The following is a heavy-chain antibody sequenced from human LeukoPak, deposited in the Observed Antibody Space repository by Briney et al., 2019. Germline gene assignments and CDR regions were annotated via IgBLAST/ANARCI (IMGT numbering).Heavy chain of an antibody. J-gene: IGHJ3*02. Sequence: GASVKVSCKASGYTFTGYYMHWVRQAPGQGPEWMGWITPNSGGTNYAQKFQGRVTMTRDTSISTAYMELSRLRSDDTAVYYCARLSYSSGWGGGDAFDIWGQGTMVTVSS. CDR2: ITPNSGGT. V-gene: IGHV1-2*02. CDR3: ARLSYSSGWGGGDAFDI. D-gene: IGHD6-19*01. CDR1: GYTFTGYY.